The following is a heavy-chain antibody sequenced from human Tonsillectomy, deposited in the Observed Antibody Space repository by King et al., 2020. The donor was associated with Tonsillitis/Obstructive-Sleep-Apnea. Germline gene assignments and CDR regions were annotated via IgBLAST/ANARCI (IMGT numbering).Heavy chain of an antibody. J-gene: IGHJ6*03. Sequence: QLQESGPGLVKPSETLSLTCIVSSGSVSSSSYYWAWIRQPPGKGLEWIGSIFYSGTTYYNPSLNSRVTISVDTSRNHFSLKLSSVTAADTAVYYCARQAGDDSKFDYYYYMDVWGKGTTVTVSS. CDR2: IFYSGTT. CDR3: ARQAGDDSKFDYYYYMDV. V-gene: IGHV4-39*01. D-gene: IGHD5-24*01. CDR1: SGSVSSSSYY.